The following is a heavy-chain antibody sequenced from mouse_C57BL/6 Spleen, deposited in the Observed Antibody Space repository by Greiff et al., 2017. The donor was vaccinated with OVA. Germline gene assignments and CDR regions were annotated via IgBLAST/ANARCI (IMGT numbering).Heavy chain of an antibody. CDR1: GYSFTGYY. J-gene: IGHJ4*01. V-gene: IGHV1-42*01. D-gene: IGHD2-1*01. CDR3: ARKEGLLRAMDY. CDR2: INPSTGGT. Sequence: VQLQQSGPELVKPGASVKISCKASGYSFTGYYMNWVKQSPEKSLEWIGEINPSTGGTTYNQKFKAKATLTVDKSSSTAYMQLKSLTSEDSAVYYCARKEGLLRAMDYWGQGTSVTVSS.